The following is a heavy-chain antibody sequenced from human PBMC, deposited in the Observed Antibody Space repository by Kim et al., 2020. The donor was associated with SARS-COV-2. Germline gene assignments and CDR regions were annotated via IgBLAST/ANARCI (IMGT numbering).Heavy chain of an antibody. CDR3: ARAPHCGLSTCYETAF. V-gene: IGHV4-34*01. CDR1: GGSFNGYS. Sequence: SETLSLTCAVYGGSFNGYSWNWIRQPPGKGLEWIGGINHSGSTNYNPSFNSRVTISVDRSKNQFSLKVTSVTAADTAVYYCARAPHCGLSTCYETAFWGQGPLVSV. CDR2: INHSGST. J-gene: IGHJ4*02. D-gene: IGHD2-21*01.